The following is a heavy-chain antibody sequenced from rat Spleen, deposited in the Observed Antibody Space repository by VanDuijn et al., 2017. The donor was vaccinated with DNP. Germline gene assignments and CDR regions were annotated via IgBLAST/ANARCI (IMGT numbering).Heavy chain of an antibody. J-gene: IGHJ3*01. CDR1: KFTFSNYD. CDR2: ISTSGSRT. V-gene: IGHV5-25*01. CDR3: VRPDYYDGSYPRY. Sequence: EVQLVESGGGLVQPGRSLKLSCAASKFTFSNYDMAWVRQAPTKGLEWVATISTSGSRTYYPDSVKGRFTISRDNAKSSLYLQMNSLKSEDTATYYCVRPDYYDGSYPRYWGQGTLVTVSS. D-gene: IGHD1-12*02.